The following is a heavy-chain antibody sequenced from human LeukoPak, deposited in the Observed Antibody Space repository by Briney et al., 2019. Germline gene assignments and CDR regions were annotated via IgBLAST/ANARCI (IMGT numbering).Heavy chain of an antibody. Sequence: GWSLRLSCAASGFTFSSYAMHWVRQAPGKGLEYVSGISSNGGSTYYANSVKGRFTSSRDNYKSTLYLQMGSLRAEDMAVYYCARGYDFWSGYWSHSDYWGQGTLVTVSS. D-gene: IGHD3-3*01. CDR1: GFTFSSYA. V-gene: IGHV3-64*01. CDR2: ISSNGGST. J-gene: IGHJ4*02. CDR3: ARGYDFWSGYWSHSDY.